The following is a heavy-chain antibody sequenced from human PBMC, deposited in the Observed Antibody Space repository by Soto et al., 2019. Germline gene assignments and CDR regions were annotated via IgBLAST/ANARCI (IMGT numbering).Heavy chain of an antibody. CDR2: IKQDGSEK. V-gene: IGHV3-7*01. J-gene: IGHJ3*02. CDR1: GFTFSSYW. Sequence: QPGGSLRLSCAASGFTFSSYWMSWVRQAPGKGLEWVANIKQDGSEKYYVDSVKGRFTISRDNAKNSLYLQMNSLRAEDTAVYYCARRQSGYCSSTSCPPPGEGVTAFDIWGQGTMVTVSS. CDR3: ARRQSGYCSSTSCPPPGEGVTAFDI. D-gene: IGHD2-2*01.